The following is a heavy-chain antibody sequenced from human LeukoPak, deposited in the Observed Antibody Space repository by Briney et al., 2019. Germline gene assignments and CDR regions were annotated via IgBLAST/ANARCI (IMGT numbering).Heavy chain of an antibody. V-gene: IGHV4-59*01. CDR1: GGSISTYY. Sequence: SETLSLTCTVSGGSISTYYWSWIRQPPGKGLEWIGYIYYSGSTNYNPSLKSRVTMSVDTSKSQFSLKLSSVTAADTAVYYCARGGATYYFDYWGQGTLVTVSS. J-gene: IGHJ4*02. CDR3: ARGGATYYFDY. D-gene: IGHD3-16*01. CDR2: IYYSGST.